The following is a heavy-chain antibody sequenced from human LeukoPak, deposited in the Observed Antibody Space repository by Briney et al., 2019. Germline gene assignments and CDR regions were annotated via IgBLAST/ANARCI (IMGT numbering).Heavy chain of an antibody. CDR1: GFTFSNAW. V-gene: IGHV3-15*01. D-gene: IGHD3-22*01. J-gene: IGHJ4*02. CDR2: IKSKTDGGTT. CDR3: TTARVIDSGGYQGVTDY. Sequence: GGSLRLSCAASGFTFSNAWMSWVRQAPGKGLEWVGRIKSKTDGGTTDYAAPVKGRFTISRDDSKNTLYLQMNSLKTEDTAVYYCTTARVIDSGGYQGVTDYWGQGTLVTVSS.